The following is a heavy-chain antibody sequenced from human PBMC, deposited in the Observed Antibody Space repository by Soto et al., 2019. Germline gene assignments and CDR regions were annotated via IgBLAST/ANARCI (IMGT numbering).Heavy chain of an antibody. V-gene: IGHV1-18*01. J-gene: IGHJ4*02. CDR2: TSIYNGHT. CDR1: GYTFTASG. Sequence: GPVKVSCKASGYTFTASGISWVRQAPGQGLEWMGWTSIYNGHTEYSPKFLGRVVMTTDTSADTAYLELRSLRPDDAALYYCARWDDYGASDQYHFDHWGQGTLVNGSS. CDR3: ARWDDYGASDQYHFDH. D-gene: IGHD4-17*01.